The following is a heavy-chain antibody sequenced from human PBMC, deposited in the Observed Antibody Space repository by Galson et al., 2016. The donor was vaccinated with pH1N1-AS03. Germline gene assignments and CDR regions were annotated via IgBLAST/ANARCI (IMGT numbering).Heavy chain of an antibody. Sequence: TLRLSCAASGFNFRVSVMNWVRQAPGKGLEWVGFIRGKTYGRTAEHAAFLRGRFTISADESETTAYVQMNSLEIEDTAVYYCARGLHHCSGGICYIRYFDFWGQGTLVTVSS. V-gene: IGHV3-49*04. CDR1: GFNFRVSV. CDR2: IRGKTYGRTA. CDR3: ARGLHHCSGGICYIRYFDF. D-gene: IGHD2-15*01. J-gene: IGHJ4*02.